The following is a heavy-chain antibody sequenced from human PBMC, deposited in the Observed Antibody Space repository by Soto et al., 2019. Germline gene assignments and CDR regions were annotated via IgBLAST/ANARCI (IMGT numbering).Heavy chain of an antibody. D-gene: IGHD2-15*01. CDR3: AKAQDIVVVVAATLDY. V-gene: IGHV3-23*01. CDR2: ISGSGGST. J-gene: IGHJ4*02. CDR1: GFTFSSYA. Sequence: EVQLLESGGGLVQPGGSLRLSCAASGFTFSSYAMSWVRQAPGKGLEWVSAISGSGGSTYYADSVKGRFTISRDNSKNTLYLQMNSLRAEDTAVYYGAKAQDIVVVVAATLDYWGQGTLVTVSS.